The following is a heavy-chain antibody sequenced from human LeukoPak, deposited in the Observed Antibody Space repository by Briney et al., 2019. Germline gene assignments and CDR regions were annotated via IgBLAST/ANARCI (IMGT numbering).Heavy chain of an antibody. CDR1: GGSLSRGGNY. V-gene: IGHV4-61*08. D-gene: IGHD3-10*01. J-gene: IGHJ5*02. CDR3: ARRFGTGTYSNHWFDP. CDR2: IFHSGTT. Sequence: PPETLSLTRAVSGGSLSRGGNYRSWIRQPPGKGLEWIGMIFHSGTTNYNPSLRGRVSISVDLSKRQFSLELSSVTAADTAVYYCARRFGTGTYSNHWFDPWGRGTLVTVSS.